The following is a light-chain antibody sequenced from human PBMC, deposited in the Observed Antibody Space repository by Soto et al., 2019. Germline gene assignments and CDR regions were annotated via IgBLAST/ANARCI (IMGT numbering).Light chain of an antibody. CDR1: SSDVGGYNY. CDR3: SSYSNSNALRV. Sequence: QSVLTQPASVSGSPGQSITISCTGTSSDVGGYNYVSWYQQHPGKAPKLMIYDVSSRPSGVSNRFSGSKSGNTASLTISGLQAEDEADYYCSSYSNSNALRVFGGGTKLTVL. V-gene: IGLV2-14*03. J-gene: IGLJ3*02. CDR2: DVS.